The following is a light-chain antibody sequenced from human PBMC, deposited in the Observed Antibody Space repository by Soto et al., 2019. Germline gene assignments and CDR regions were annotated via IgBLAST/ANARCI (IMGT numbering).Light chain of an antibody. CDR2: DVS. J-gene: IGKJ1*01. CDR3: QQYHTYWT. Sequence: EIQVTRSSSTVSASVGGGVTFSCRASQNVGTWLAWYQQKPGKAPKVLIYDVSTLQSGVQSRFSGSGSGTESTLTIRSLQADDYATYYCQQYHTYWTFGQGTKVDIK. V-gene: IGKV1-5*01. CDR1: QNVGTW.